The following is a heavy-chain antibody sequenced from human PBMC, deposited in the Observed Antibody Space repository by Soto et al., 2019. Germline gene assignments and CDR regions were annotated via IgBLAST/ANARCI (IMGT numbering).Heavy chain of an antibody. Sequence: QVQLVQSGAAVKKPGASVKVSCRTSGDTFSGYSLHWVRQAPGQGLEWMGWINPNSGDTRLAQKFQGRVTWTRDTSINTAYRELSGLRYDDTAFVFCTVYFDDLQEESYWGQGNHVTVTS. V-gene: IGHV1-2*02. CDR1: GDTFSGYS. J-gene: IGHJ4*02. CDR3: TVYFDDLQEESY. CDR2: INPNSGDT. D-gene: IGHD1-1*01.